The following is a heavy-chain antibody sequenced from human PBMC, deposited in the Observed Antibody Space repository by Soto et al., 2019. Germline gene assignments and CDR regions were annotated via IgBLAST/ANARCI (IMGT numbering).Heavy chain of an antibody. V-gene: IGHV4-59*01. D-gene: IGHD4-17*01. J-gene: IGHJ6*02. Sequence: QVQLQESGPGLVKPSETLSLTCTVSGGSISSYYWSWIRQPPGKGLEWIGYIYYSGSTNYTPSLKSRVTISVDTSKNQFSLKLSSVTAADTAVYYCARGATVTTTRRYYYYYGMDVWGQGTTVTVSS. CDR1: GGSISSYY. CDR3: ARGATVTTTRRYYYYYGMDV. CDR2: IYYSGST.